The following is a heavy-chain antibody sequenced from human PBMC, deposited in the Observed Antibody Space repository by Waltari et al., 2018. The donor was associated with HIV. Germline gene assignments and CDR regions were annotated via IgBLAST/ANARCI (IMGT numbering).Heavy chain of an antibody. J-gene: IGHJ6*02. CDR3: VRDMSDTPVGPDMDV. CDR2: INAANGNT. D-gene: IGHD5-18*01. CDR1: GYCFTRYP. Sequence: QVQFVQSGAEGKKPGASVKVSCKSSGYCFTRYPMHWVRQAPGQRLEWMGWINAANGNTKYSQKFQGRVTITRDTSASTAYRELSSLRSEDTAVYYCVRDMSDTPVGPDMDVWCQGTTVTVSS. V-gene: IGHV1-3*01.